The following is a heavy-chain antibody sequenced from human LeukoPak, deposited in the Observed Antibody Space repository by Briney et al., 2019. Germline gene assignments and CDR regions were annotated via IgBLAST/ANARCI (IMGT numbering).Heavy chain of an antibody. CDR1: RFTFSSYA. CDR3: AKDFATGYSSGWYVY. V-gene: IGHV3-23*01. CDR2: ISGSGGST. Sequence: PGGSLRLSCAASRFTFSSYAMSWVRQAPGKGLEWVSAISGSGGSTYYADSVKGRFTISRDKSKNTLYLQMNSLTAEDTAVYYCAKDFATGYSSGWYVYWGQGTLVTVSS. J-gene: IGHJ4*02. D-gene: IGHD6-19*01.